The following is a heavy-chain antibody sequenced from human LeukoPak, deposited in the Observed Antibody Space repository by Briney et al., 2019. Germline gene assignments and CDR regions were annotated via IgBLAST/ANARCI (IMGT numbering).Heavy chain of an antibody. V-gene: IGHV4-30-4*01. CDR2: IYYSGST. CDR3: ARDLVVRGVHSGSWFDP. CDR1: GGSISSGDYY. J-gene: IGHJ5*02. Sequence: SQTLSLTCTVSGGSISSGDYYWSWIRQPPGKGLEWIGYIYYSGSTYYNPSLKSRVTISVDTSKNQFSLKLSSVTAADTAVYYCARDLVVRGVHSGSWFDPWGQGTLVTVSS. D-gene: IGHD3-10*01.